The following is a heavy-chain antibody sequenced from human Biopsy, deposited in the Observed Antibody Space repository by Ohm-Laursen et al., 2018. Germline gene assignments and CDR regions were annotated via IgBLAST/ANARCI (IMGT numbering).Heavy chain of an antibody. CDR1: GGPSTNYA. V-gene: IGHV1-69*04. J-gene: IGHJ5*02. CDR2: IVPILGHL. CDR3: ARTPRDSFWSGSYKRGLWFDP. D-gene: IGHD3-3*01. Sequence: SVKVSCKASGGPSTNYAFSWVRQAPGQGLEWVGRIVPILGHLNYAQRFQGRVSITADKSTSYVYMELSRLTSGDTAVYYCARTPRDSFWSGSYKRGLWFDPWGQGTLVIVSS.